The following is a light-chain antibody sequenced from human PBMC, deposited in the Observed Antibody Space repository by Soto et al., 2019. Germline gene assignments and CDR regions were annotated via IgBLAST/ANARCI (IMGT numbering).Light chain of an antibody. J-gene: IGKJ3*01. CDR1: QSVNRNY. CDR2: AAS. Sequence: EVVLTQSPDTLSLSPVERATTYRRATQSVNRNYLAWHQQKPGQAPRLLVYAASIRATDISDRFSGSGSGTDFTLTISRLEPEDLAVYYCQKYESSPPLTVGRGNKVAIK. V-gene: IGKV3-20*01. CDR3: QKYESSPPLT.